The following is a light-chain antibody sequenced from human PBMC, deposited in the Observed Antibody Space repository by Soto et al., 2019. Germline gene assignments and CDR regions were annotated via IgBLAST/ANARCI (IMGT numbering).Light chain of an antibody. V-gene: IGKV3-20*01. CDR1: QSVSSSY. Sequence: EIVLTQSPGTLSLSPGARATLSCRASQSVSSSYLAWYQQKPGQAPRLLIYGASSRAPGIPDRFSGSGSGTDFTLTISRLEPEDFAVYYCQQYGSSPRTFGQGTKLEIK. CDR2: GAS. CDR3: QQYGSSPRT. J-gene: IGKJ2*01.